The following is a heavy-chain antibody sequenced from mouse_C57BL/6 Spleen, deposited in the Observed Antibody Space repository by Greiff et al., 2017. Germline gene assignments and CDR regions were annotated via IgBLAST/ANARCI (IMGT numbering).Heavy chain of an antibody. J-gene: IGHJ4*01. V-gene: IGHV1-4*01. Sequence: QVQLKESGAELARPGASVKMSCKASGYTFTSYTMHWVKQRPGQGLEWIGYINPSSGYTTYNQKFKDKATLTADKSSSTAYMQLSSLTSEDSAVYDCARITTVVATNAMDYWGQGTSVTVSS. CDR3: ARITTVVATNAMDY. CDR2: INPSSGYT. CDR1: GYTFTSYT. D-gene: IGHD1-1*01.